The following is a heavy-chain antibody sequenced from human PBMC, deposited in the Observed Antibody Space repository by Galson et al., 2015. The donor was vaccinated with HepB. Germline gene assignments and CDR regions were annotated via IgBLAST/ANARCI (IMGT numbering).Heavy chain of an antibody. CDR3: AREVESRGTGAEVGIFDY. D-gene: IGHD7-27*01. Sequence: SVKVSCKASGYTFTSYGISWVRQAPGQGLEWMGWISAYNGNTNYAQKLQGRVTMTTDTSTSTAYMELRSLRSDDTAVYYCAREVESRGTGAEVGIFDYWGQGTLVTVSS. V-gene: IGHV1-18*01. CDR1: GYTFTSYG. CDR2: ISAYNGNT. J-gene: IGHJ4*02.